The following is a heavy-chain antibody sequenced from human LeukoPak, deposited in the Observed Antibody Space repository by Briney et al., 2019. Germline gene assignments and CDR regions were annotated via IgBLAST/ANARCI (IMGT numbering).Heavy chain of an antibody. CDR3: AKGERVYYDSSGYYTSPFDY. D-gene: IGHD3-22*01. J-gene: IGHJ4*02. CDR1: GFTFSSYA. V-gene: IGHV3-30*18. Sequence: GGSLRLSCAASGFTFSSYAMSWVRQAPGKGLEWVAVISYDGSNKYYADSVKGRFTISRDNSKNTLYLQMNSLRAEDTAVYYCAKGERVYYDSSGYYTSPFDYWGQGTLVTVSS. CDR2: ISYDGSNK.